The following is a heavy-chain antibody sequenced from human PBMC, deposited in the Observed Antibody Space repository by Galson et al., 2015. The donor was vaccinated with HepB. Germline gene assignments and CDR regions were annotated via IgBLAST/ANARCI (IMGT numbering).Heavy chain of an antibody. J-gene: IGHJ4*02. CDR1: GGSISSYH. CDR2: ISTSGTT. V-gene: IGHV4-4*07. Sequence: LSLTCTVSGGSISSYHLGWIRQPAGKRLEWIGRISTSGTTNCNPSLESRVTMSVDTSKKQFSLNLKSVTAADTAVYYCARYGSGPNYHFDYWGQGILVTVSS. CDR3: ARYGSGPNYHFDY. D-gene: IGHD2-15*01.